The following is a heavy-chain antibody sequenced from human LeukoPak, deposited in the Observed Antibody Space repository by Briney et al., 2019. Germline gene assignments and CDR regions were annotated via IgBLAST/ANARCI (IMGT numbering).Heavy chain of an antibody. V-gene: IGHV3-33*01. D-gene: IGHD5-18*01. CDR3: AREDTAMVGFDY. CDR2: IWYDGSNK. J-gene: IGHJ4*02. CDR1: RFTFSSYG. Sequence: GGSLRLSCAASRFTFSSYGMHWVRQAPGKGLEWVAVIWYDGSNKYYADSVKGRFTISRDNSKNTLYLQMNSLRAEDTAVYYCAREDTAMVGFDYWGQGTLVTVSS.